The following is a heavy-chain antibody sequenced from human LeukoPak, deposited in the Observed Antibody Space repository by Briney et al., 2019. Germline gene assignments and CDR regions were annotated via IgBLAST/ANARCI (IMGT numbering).Heavy chain of an antibody. CDR3: ARDRRGGDDYYYMDV. V-gene: IGHV4-59*12. D-gene: IGHD2-21*02. CDR1: GGSISSYY. CDR2: IYYGGST. Sequence: PSETLSLTCTVSGGSISSYYWSWIRQPPGKGLEWIGNIYYGGSTYYNPSLKSRVTISVDTSKNQFFLKLSSVTAADTAVYYCARDRRGGDDYYYMDVWGKGTPVTVSS. J-gene: IGHJ6*03.